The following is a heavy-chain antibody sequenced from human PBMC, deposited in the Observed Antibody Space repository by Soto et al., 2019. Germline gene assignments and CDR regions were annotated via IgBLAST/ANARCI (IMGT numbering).Heavy chain of an antibody. CDR2: ISSSGSTI. V-gene: IGHV3-48*03. Sequence: GSLRLSCAASGFTFSSYEMNWVRQDPGKGLEWVSYISSSGSTIYYADSGKGRFTISRDNAKNSLYLQMNSLRAEDTAVYYCARADPVEQLEPYFDYWGQGTLVTVSS. CDR3: ARADPVEQLEPYFDY. D-gene: IGHD1-1*01. J-gene: IGHJ4*02. CDR1: GFTFSSYE.